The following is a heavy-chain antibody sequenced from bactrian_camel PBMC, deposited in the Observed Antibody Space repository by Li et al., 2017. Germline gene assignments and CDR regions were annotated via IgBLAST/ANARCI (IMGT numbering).Heavy chain of an antibody. Sequence: QLVESGGGLVQPGGSLRLSCAASGFTFSSVWMNWVRQAPGKGLEWVSNINSGSDYIDYVDSVEGRFTSSRDNTKNTLYLQMVSLKPEDTAMYYCAARASRACTILPEYDYWGQGTQVTVS. V-gene: IGHV3S25*01. CDR3: AARASRACTILPEYDY. J-gene: IGHJ4*01. CDR2: INSGSDYI. CDR1: GFTFSSVW. D-gene: IGHD1*01.